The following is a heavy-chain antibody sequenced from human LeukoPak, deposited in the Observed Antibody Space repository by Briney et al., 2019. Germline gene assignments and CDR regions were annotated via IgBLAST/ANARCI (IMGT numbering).Heavy chain of an antibody. Sequence: GGSLRLSCAASGFTFSSYAMHWVRQAPGKGLEWVAVISYGGSNKYYADSVKGRFTISRDNSKNTLYLQMNSLRAEDTAVYYCAREPVAAHDYYFDYWGQGTLVTVSS. CDR1: GFTFSSYA. V-gene: IGHV3-30-3*01. CDR3: AREPVAAHDYYFDY. D-gene: IGHD6-6*01. J-gene: IGHJ4*02. CDR2: ISYGGSNK.